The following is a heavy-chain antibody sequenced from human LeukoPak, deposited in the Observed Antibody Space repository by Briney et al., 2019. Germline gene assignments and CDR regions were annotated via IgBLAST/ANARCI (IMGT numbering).Heavy chain of an antibody. CDR2: IYTSGST. V-gene: IGHV4-61*02. CDR1: GGSISSGSYY. CDR3: AREVGATTRYYYYMDV. J-gene: IGHJ6*03. D-gene: IGHD1-26*01. Sequence: SETLSLTCTVSGGSISSGSYYWSWIRQPAGKGLEWIGRIYTSGSTNYNPSLKSRVTISVDTSKNQFSLKLSSVTAADTAVYYCAREVGATTRYYYYMDVWGEGTTVTVSS.